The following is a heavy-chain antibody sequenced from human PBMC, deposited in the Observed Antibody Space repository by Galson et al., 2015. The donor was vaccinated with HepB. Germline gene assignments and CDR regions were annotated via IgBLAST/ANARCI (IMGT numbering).Heavy chain of an antibody. Sequence: SLRLSCAASGFTFSSYAMSWVRQAPGKGLEWVSAISGSGGSTYYADSVKGRFTISRDNSKNTLYLQMNSLRAEDTAVYYCAKGRYSYGSHYYYYMDVWGKGTTVTVSS. CDR3: AKGRYSYGSHYYYYMDV. J-gene: IGHJ6*03. CDR1: GFTFSSYA. CDR2: ISGSGGST. D-gene: IGHD5-18*01. V-gene: IGHV3-23*01.